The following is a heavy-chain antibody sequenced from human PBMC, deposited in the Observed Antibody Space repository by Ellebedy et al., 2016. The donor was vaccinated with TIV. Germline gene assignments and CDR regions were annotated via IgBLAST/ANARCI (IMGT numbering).Heavy chain of an antibody. Sequence: GESLKISCAASGYTFSSYWMHWVRQVPGKGPVWVSRINTDGTSTRYADSVKGRFTISRDNAKNMVYLQMNSPRAEDTAVYYCATYTSTTSLDHWGRGTLVTVSP. J-gene: IGHJ4*02. CDR1: GYTFSSYW. D-gene: IGHD6-13*01. CDR2: INTDGTST. V-gene: IGHV3-74*01. CDR3: ATYTSTTSLDH.